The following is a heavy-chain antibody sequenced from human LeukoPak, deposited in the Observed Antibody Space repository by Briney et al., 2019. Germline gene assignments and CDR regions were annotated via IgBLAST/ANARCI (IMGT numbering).Heavy chain of an antibody. D-gene: IGHD6-19*01. V-gene: IGHV3-11*04. J-gene: IGHJ4*02. CDR1: GFTFGDYY. Sequence: GGSLRLSCAASGFTFGDYYMSWIRQAPGKGLEWVSYISCGGSDIYYADSVKGRFTFSRDNAKNSLYLQMNSLRAEDTAVHYCARDQGESSGLYYFDYWGQGTLVTVSS. CDR2: ISCGGSDI. CDR3: ARDQGESSGLYYFDY.